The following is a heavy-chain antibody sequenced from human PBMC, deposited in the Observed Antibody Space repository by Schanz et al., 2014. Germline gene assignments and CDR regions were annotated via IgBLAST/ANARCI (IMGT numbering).Heavy chain of an antibody. J-gene: IGHJ6*02. CDR3: ARLVGPSFYYGMDV. CDR2: IYDSGNT. V-gene: IGHV4-31*03. D-gene: IGHD2-15*01. CDR1: GDSMSSGGYY. Sequence: QVQLQESGPGLVKPSQTLSLTCNVSGDSMSSGGYYWNWIRQHPGKGLEWIGYIYDSGNTYYNPSLKSRVTMSIGTSENHFSLNQRSVTSADTAVYYCARLVGPSFYYGMDVWGQGTTVTVSS.